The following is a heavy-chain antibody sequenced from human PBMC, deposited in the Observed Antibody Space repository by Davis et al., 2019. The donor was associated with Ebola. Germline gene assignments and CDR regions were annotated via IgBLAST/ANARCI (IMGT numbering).Heavy chain of an antibody. CDR2: IKQDGSEN. CDR3: ARVPSAVAGNSYYYYYFYGLDV. J-gene: IGHJ6*04. V-gene: IGHV3-7*01. Sequence: GESLKISCAASGFSFSSYWMTWVRQAPGKGLEWVANIKQDGSENSYVDSVRGRFTISRDNAKNSLYLQMNSLRAEDTAVYFCARVPSAVAGNSYYYYYFYGLDVWGKGTTVTVSS. D-gene: IGHD6-19*01. CDR1: GFSFSSYW.